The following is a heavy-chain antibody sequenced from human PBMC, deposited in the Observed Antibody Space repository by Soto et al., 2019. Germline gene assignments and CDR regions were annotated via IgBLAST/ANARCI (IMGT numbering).Heavy chain of an antibody. CDR3: AKTGMATINRDDYYFDY. CDR1: GFTFSNYV. D-gene: IGHD5-12*01. V-gene: IGHV3-23*01. Sequence: GGSLRLSCAASGFTFSNYVLSWVRQAPGKGLEWVSAIRGSGGSTYYADSVKGRFTISRDNSKNTLYLQMDSLRAEDTAVYYCAKTGMATINRDDYYFDYWGQGSLVTVSS. J-gene: IGHJ4*02. CDR2: IRGSGGST.